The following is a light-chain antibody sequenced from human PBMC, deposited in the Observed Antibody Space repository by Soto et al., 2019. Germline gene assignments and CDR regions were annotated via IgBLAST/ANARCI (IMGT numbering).Light chain of an antibody. J-gene: IGKJ1*01. Sequence: DIQMTQSPSTLSASVGNIFTITCRASQSTSSYLAWYKQKPGKAPKLLIYQASSLENGVPSRFSGSGSGTEFRLTISSLKPDDFATYYCQQYSSNSTFGQGTKVDIK. CDR1: QSTSSY. CDR3: QQYSSNST. V-gene: IGKV1-5*03. CDR2: QAS.